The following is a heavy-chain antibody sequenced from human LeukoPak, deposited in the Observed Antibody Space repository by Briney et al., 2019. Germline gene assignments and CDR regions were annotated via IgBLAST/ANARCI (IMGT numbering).Heavy chain of an antibody. CDR1: GGSISSYY. J-gene: IGHJ6*04. Sequence: KPSETMSLTCTVSGGSISSYYWSWIRQPPGKGLEWIGYIYYSGSTNYNPSLKSRVTISVDTSKNQFSLKLSPVSAADTAVYYCARGLTNYDILTGYYPNYYYGMDVWGKGTTVTVSS. V-gene: IGHV4-59*01. D-gene: IGHD3-9*01. CDR2: IYYSGST. CDR3: ARGLTNYDILTGYYPNYYYGMDV.